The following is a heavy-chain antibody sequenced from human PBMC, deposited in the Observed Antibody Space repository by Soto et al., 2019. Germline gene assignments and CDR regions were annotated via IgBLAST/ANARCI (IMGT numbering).Heavy chain of an antibody. CDR2: ISGYNGHT. V-gene: IGHV1-18*01. CDR3: AREGEMPYYYYGLDV. J-gene: IGHJ6*02. D-gene: IGHD3-16*01. CDR1: GYTFTTYG. Sequence: ASVKVSCKASGYTFTTYGISWVRQAPGQGLEWMGWISGYNGHTKYAQKFQGRVTMTTDTSTSTVYMDLRSLRSDNTAVYFCAREGEMPYYYYGLDVWGQGTTVTVSS.